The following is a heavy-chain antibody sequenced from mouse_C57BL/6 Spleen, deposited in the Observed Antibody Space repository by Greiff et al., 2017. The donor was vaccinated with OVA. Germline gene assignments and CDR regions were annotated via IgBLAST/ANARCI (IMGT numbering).Heavy chain of an antibody. V-gene: IGHV1-15*01. CDR3: TRRDYYDSSPYYFDY. CDR1: GYTFTDYE. CDR2: IDPETGGT. D-gene: IGHD1-1*01. Sequence: VQLQQSGAELVRPGASVTLSCKASGYTFTDYEMHWVKQTPVHGLEWIGAIDPETGGTASNQPFKGKAILTADKYSRTAYRELLSLTSEDSAVYYCTRRDYYDSSPYYFDYWGQGTTLTVSS. J-gene: IGHJ2*01.